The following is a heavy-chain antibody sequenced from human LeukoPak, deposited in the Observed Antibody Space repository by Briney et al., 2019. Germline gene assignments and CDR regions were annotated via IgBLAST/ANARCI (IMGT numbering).Heavy chain of an antibody. CDR1: GYSFTSYW. J-gene: IGHJ5*02. Sequence: GESLKISCKGSGYSFTSYWIGWVRQMPGKGLEWMGSIYPGDSDTRYSPSFQGQVTISVDKSISTAYLQWSRLKASDTAMYYCARHYLNNWFDPWGQGTLVTVSS. CDR3: ARHYLNNWFDP. V-gene: IGHV5-51*01. CDR2: IYPGDSDT.